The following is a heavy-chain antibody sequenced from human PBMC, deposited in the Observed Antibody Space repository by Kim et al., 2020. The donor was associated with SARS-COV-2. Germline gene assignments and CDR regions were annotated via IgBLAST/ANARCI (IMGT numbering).Heavy chain of an antibody. Sequence: ASVKVSCKVSGYTLTELSMHWVRQAPGKGLEWMGGFDPEDGETIYAQKFQGRVTMTEDTSTDTAYMELSSLRSEDTAVYYCATSPRHNWDIFWFDPWGQGTLVTVSS. J-gene: IGHJ5*02. CDR1: GYTLTELS. V-gene: IGHV1-24*01. D-gene: IGHD1-20*01. CDR3: ATSPRHNWDIFWFDP. CDR2: FDPEDGET.